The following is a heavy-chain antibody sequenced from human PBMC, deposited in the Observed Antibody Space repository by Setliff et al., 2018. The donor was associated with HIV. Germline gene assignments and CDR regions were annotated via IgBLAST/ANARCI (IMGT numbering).Heavy chain of an antibody. CDR3: ARGRDSSTWYFSHFYYYYYMDV. D-gene: IGHD6-13*01. CDR1: DGSLSGYF. V-gene: IGHV4-34*01. J-gene: IGHJ6*03. Sequence: SETLSLTCSVYDGSLSGYFWTWIRQSPGKGLEWIGEINYSGTTNYNPSFKSRVTISIDTSKNQFSLKLTSVAAADASLYYCARGRDSSTWYFSHFYYYYYMDVWGKGTTVTVS. CDR2: INYSGTT.